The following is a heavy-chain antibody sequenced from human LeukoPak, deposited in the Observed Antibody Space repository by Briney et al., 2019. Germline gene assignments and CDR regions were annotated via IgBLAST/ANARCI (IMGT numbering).Heavy chain of an antibody. D-gene: IGHD6-13*01. CDR3: AKTGGIAAAH. Sequence: GGSLRLSCAASRFTVSSNYMSWVRQAPGKGLEWVSAISGSGGSTYYADSVKGRFTISRDNSKNTLYLQMNSLRAEDTALYYCAKTGGIAAAHWGQGTLVTVSS. CDR2: ISGSGGST. J-gene: IGHJ4*02. V-gene: IGHV3-23*01. CDR1: RFTVSSNY.